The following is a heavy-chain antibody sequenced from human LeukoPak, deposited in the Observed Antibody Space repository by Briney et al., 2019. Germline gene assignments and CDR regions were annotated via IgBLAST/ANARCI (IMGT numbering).Heavy chain of an antibody. V-gene: IGHV4-4*07. J-gene: IGHJ4*02. Sequence: SETLSLTCTVSGGSISSYYWSWIRQPAGQGLELIGRIYTSGSTNYNPSLKSRVTMSVDTSKNQFSLKLSSVTAADTAVYYCAGRSGSYYGLFDYWGKGTLVTVSS. D-gene: IGHD1-26*01. CDR3: AGRSGSYYGLFDY. CDR2: IYTSGST. CDR1: GGSISSYY.